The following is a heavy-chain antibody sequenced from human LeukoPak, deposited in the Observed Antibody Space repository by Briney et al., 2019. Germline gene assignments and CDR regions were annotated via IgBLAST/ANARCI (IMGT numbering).Heavy chain of an antibody. CDR3: ARSNLGGPMVRGGGGFDY. J-gene: IGHJ4*02. D-gene: IGHD3-10*01. Sequence: PGRSLRLSCAASGFTFSSYAMHWVRQAPGKGLEYVSAIGSNGGSTYYANSVKGRFTISRDNSKNTLYLQMGSLRAEDMAVYYCARSNLGGPMVRGGGGFDYWGQGTLVTVSS. CDR1: GFTFSSYA. V-gene: IGHV3-64*01. CDR2: IGSNGGST.